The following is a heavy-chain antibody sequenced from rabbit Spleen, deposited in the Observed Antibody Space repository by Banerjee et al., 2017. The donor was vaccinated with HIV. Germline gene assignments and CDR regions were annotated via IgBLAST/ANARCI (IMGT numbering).Heavy chain of an antibody. Sequence: QQQLVESGGGLVKPGASLTLTCKASGFSFSNKAVMCWVRQAPGKGLEWIACIDSGSSGFTYFASWVNGRFTISSDNAQSTVDLKMTSLTAADTATYFCARDTSSSFSSYGMDLWGQGTLVTVS. D-gene: IGHD1-1*01. J-gene: IGHJ6*01. CDR1: GFSFSNKAV. CDR2: IDSGSSGFT. V-gene: IGHV1S45*01. CDR3: ARDTSSSFSSYGMDL.